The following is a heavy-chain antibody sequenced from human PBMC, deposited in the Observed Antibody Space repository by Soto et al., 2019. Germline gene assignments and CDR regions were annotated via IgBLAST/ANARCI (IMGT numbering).Heavy chain of an antibody. J-gene: IGHJ6*03. V-gene: IGHV4-59*08. CDR2: IYYSGST. CDR3: ARQGGYTYYDFWSGYYTGPPKNYYYYYYMDV. D-gene: IGHD3-3*01. Sequence: SETLSLTCTVSGGSISSYYWSWIRQPPGKGLEWIGYIYYSGSTNYNPSLKSRVTISVDTSKNRFSLKLSPVTAADTAVYYCARQGGYTYYDFWSGYYTGPPKNYYYYYYMDVWGKGTTVTVSS. CDR1: GGSISSYY.